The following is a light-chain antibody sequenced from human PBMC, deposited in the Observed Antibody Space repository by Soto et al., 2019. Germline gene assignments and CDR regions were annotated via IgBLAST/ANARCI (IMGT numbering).Light chain of an antibody. CDR3: SSYTSSGTWV. J-gene: IGLJ3*02. V-gene: IGLV2-18*02. Sequence: QSVLTQPPSVSGSPGQSVTISCTGTSSDVGSYNRVSWYQQPPGTAPKLMICQVSNRPSGVPDRFSGSKSGNTASLTISGLQAEDEADYYCSSYTSSGTWVFGGGTKVTV. CDR2: QVS. CDR1: SSDVGSYNR.